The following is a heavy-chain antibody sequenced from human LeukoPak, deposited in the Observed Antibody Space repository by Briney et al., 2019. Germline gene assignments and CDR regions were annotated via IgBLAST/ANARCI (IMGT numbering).Heavy chain of an antibody. CDR1: GYTFTSYG. V-gene: IGHV1-18*01. Sequence: ASVKVSCKASGYTFTSYGISWVRQAPGQGLEWVGWISANNGDTDYAQKFQARVTMTTDTSTSTAYMELRSLRSDDTAVYYCARESHVTREDSWGQGTLVAVSS. CDR2: ISANNGDT. J-gene: IGHJ4*02. D-gene: IGHD1-26*01. CDR3: ARESHVTREDS.